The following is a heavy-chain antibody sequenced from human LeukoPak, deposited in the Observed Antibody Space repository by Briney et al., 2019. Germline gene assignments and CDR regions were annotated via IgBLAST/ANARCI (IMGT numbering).Heavy chain of an antibody. V-gene: IGHV3-23*01. D-gene: IGHD4-17*01. CDR2: ISGSGGST. CDR1: GFTFSSYA. Sequence: GGSLRLSCAASGFTFSSYAMSWVRQAPGKGLEWVSAISGSGGSTDDADSVKGRFTISRDNSKNTLYLKMNSLRAEDSAVYYCAKVRSPPDYGDYENEDYYYYYGMDVWGQGTTVTVSS. J-gene: IGHJ6*02. CDR3: AKVRSPPDYGDYENEDYYYYYGMDV.